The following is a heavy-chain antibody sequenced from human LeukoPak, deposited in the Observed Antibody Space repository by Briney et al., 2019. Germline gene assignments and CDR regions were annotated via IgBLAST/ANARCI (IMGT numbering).Heavy chain of an antibody. J-gene: IGHJ4*02. CDR2: IYHSGST. Sequence: MSSETLSLTCAVSGGSISSSNWWSWVRQPPGKGLEWIGEIYHSGSTNYNPSLKSRVTISVDTSKNQFSLKLSSVTAADTAVFYCARMQWLVSDFDYWGQGTLVTVSS. CDR3: ARMQWLVSDFDY. V-gene: IGHV4-4*02. D-gene: IGHD6-19*01. CDR1: GGSISSSNW.